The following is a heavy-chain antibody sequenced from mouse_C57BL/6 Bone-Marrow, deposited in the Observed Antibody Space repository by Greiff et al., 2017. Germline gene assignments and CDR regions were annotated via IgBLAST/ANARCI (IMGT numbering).Heavy chain of an antibody. CDR3: ARGYYYGKEYFDV. CDR2: INPGSGGT. V-gene: IGHV1-54*01. Sequence: VQLQQSGAELVRPGTSVKVSCKASGYAFTNYLIEWVKQRPGQGLEWIGVINPGSGGTNYNEKFKGKATLTADKSSSTAYMQLSSLTSEDSAVYFCARGYYYGKEYFDVWGTGTTVTVSS. J-gene: IGHJ1*03. CDR1: GYAFTNYL. D-gene: IGHD1-1*01.